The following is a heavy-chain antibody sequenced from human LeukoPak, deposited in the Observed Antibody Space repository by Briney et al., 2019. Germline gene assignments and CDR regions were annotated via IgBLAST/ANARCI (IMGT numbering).Heavy chain of an antibody. CDR2: IYPGDSDT. J-gene: IGHJ4*02. D-gene: IGHD6-13*01. CDR1: GYSFTSYW. CDR3: ARHAEAGYSSSWYGY. V-gene: IGHV5-51*01. Sequence: GESLKISCKGSGYSFTSYWIGWVRQMPGKGLEWMGIIYPGDSDTRYSPSFQGQVTISADKSISTAYLQWSSLKASDTAMYYCARHAEAGYSSSWYGYWGQGTLVTVSS.